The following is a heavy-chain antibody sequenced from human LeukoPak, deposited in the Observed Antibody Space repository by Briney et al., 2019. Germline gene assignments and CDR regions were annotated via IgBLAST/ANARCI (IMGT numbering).Heavy chain of an antibody. CDR2: IKTDGSTT. CDR1: GFTFSSYW. D-gene: IGHD3-10*01. V-gene: IGHV3-74*01. J-gene: IGHJ5*02. Sequence: GGSLRLSCAASGFTFSSYWMHWVRQAPGKGLVWVSRIKTDGSTTTYADSVKGRFTISRDNAENALYLQMNSLRAEDTAVYYCARDRGILSFDPWGQGTLVTVSS. CDR3: ARDRGILSFDP.